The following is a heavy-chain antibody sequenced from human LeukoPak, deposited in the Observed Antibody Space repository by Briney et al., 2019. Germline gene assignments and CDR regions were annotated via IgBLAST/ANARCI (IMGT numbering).Heavy chain of an antibody. CDR3: ARGPFSKTPTRILTGYYDYYYMDV. Sequence: ASVKVSCKASGYTFTSYDINWVRQATGQGLEWMGWMNPNSGNTGYAQKFQGRVTMTRNTSISTAYMELSSLRSEDTAVYYCARGPFSKTPTRILTGYYDYYYMDVWGKGTTVTVSS. J-gene: IGHJ6*03. D-gene: IGHD3-9*01. V-gene: IGHV1-8*02. CDR1: GYTFTSYD. CDR2: MNPNSGNT.